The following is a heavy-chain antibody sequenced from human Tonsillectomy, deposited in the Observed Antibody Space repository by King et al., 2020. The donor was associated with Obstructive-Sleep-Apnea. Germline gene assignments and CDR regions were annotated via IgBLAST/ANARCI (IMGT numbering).Heavy chain of an antibody. CDR2: INHIGST. D-gene: IGHD3-3*01. J-gene: IGHJ6*02. CDR1: GGSFSGYY. Sequence: VQLQQWGAGLLKPSETLSLTYAVYGGSFSGYYWSWIRHPPGKGLEWIGEINHIGSTNYNPSLKSRVTISVETTKNQFSLKLSSVTAADTAVYYCARAVTYYDFWSGSDTSPAVYYGMDVWGQGTTVTVSS. V-gene: IGHV4-34*01. CDR3: ARAVTYYDFWSGSDTSPAVYYGMDV.